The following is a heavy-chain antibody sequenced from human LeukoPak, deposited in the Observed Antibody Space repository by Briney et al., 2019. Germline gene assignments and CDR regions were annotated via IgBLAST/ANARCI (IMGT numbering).Heavy chain of an antibody. D-gene: IGHD1-26*01. V-gene: IGHV4-31*03. CDR3: ARAGESRYYYGMDV. CDR1: GGSISSGGYY. CDR2: IYYSGST. Sequence: SQTLSLTCTVSGGSISSGGYYWSWIRQHPGKGLEWIGYIYYSGSTYYNPSLKSRVTISVDTPKNQFSLKLSSVTAADTAVYYCARAGESRYYYGMDVWGQGTTVTVSS. J-gene: IGHJ6*02.